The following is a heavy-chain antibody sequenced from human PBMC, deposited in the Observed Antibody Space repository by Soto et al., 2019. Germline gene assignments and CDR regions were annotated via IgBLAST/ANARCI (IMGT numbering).Heavy chain of an antibody. Sequence: GESLKISCKGSGYSFTSYWISWVRQMPGKGLEWMGRIDPSDSYTNYSPSFQGHVTISADKSTSTAYLQWSSLKASDTAMYYCARHLSHYDSSGYHLWGQGTLVTVSS. CDR2: IDPSDSYT. CDR1: GYSFTSYW. V-gene: IGHV5-10-1*01. D-gene: IGHD3-22*01. J-gene: IGHJ5*02. CDR3: ARHLSHYDSSGYHL.